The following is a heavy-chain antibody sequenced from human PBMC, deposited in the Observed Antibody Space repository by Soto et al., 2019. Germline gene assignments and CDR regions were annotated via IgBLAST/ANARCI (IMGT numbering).Heavy chain of an antibody. J-gene: IGHJ4*02. CDR3: AKDNYYYDSSGYPDY. V-gene: IGHV3-43*01. D-gene: IGHD3-22*01. CDR1: GFTFDDYT. Sequence: GGSLRLSCAASGFTFDDYTMHWVRQAPGKGLEWVSLISWDGGSTYYADSVKGRFTISRDNSKNSLYLQMNSLRTEDTALYYCAKDNYYYDSSGYPDYWGQGTLVTVSS. CDR2: ISWDGGST.